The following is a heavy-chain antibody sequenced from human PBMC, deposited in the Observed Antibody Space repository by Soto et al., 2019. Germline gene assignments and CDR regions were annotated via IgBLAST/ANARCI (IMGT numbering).Heavy chain of an antibody. J-gene: IGHJ3*02. CDR3: ARDVSPGSSSLYLDAFDI. CDR1: GFTLSAYW. V-gene: IGHV3-7*05. D-gene: IGHD3-10*01. CDR2: INRDGSKK. Sequence: EVHLEESGGDLVQPGGSLRLSCAASGFTLSAYWMTWVRQAPGKGLEWVDNINRDGSKKSYLDSVRGRFTISRDNVGNSLYRQMDSLRADDTALYYCARDVSPGSSSLYLDAFDICGQGTRVTVSS.